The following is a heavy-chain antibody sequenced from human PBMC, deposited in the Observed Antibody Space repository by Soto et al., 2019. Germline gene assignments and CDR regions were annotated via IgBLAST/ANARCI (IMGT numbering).Heavy chain of an antibody. CDR1: GGSISSSNL. J-gene: IGHJ4*02. CDR3: ARSPRSRSAGGIDY. V-gene: IGHV4-4*01. D-gene: IGHD3-16*01. Sequence: SETLSLTWAVSGGSISSSNLWTWVRQPPGKGLEWIGEIYHTGTTNYNPSFKSRVTISVDKSKHHFSLKLTSVTAADTAVYCCARSPRSRSAGGIDYWGQGILVT. CDR2: IYHTGTT.